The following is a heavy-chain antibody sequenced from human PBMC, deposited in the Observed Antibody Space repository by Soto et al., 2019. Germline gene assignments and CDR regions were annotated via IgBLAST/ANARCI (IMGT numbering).Heavy chain of an antibody. CDR2: ISSSGSTI. Sequence: PGGSLRLSCAASGFTFSSYEMNWVRQAPGKGLEWVSYISSSGSTIYYADSVKGRFTISRDNAKNSLYLQMNSLRAEDTAVYYCARGESSSSLPLYGMDVWGQGTTVNVSS. D-gene: IGHD6-6*01. J-gene: IGHJ6*02. V-gene: IGHV3-48*03. CDR1: GFTFSSYE. CDR3: ARGESSSSLPLYGMDV.